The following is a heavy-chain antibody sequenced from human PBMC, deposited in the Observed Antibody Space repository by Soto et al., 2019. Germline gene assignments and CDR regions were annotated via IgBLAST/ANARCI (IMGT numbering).Heavy chain of an antibody. CDR1: GGSIRSGDYY. V-gene: IGHV4-30-4*01. Sequence: QVQLQESGPGLVKPSQTLSLTCTVSGGSIRSGDYYWSWIRQPPGKGLEWIGYIYYSGSTYYNPSLKSRVTISVDTSKNQFSLKLSSVTAADTAVYYCVRGKGSYYYYGMDVWGQGTTVTVSS. CDR3: VRGKGSYYYYGMDV. J-gene: IGHJ6*02. CDR2: IYYSGST.